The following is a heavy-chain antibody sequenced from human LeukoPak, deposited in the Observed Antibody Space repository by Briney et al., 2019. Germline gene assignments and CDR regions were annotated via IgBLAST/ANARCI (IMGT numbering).Heavy chain of an antibody. D-gene: IGHD5-18*01. CDR1: GFTFSSYW. CDR2: INNDGSST. V-gene: IGHV3-74*01. Sequence: GGSLRLSCAASGFTFSSYWMHWVRQAPGKGLVWVSRINNDGSSTSYADSVKGRFTISRDNAKNTLYLQMNSLRAEDTAVYYCARHYQKGYSYGYIDYWGQGTLVTVSS. CDR3: ARHYQKGYSYGYIDY. J-gene: IGHJ4*02.